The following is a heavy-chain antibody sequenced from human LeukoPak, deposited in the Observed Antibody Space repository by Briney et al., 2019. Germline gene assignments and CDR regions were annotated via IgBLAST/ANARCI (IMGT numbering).Heavy chain of an antibody. CDR2: INSDGSTT. CDR1: GFPFSSYW. Sequence: GSLRLSCAASGFPFSSYWMHWVRQAPGKGLVWVSRINSDGSTTTYADSMKGRFTISRDNAKNTLYLQMDSLRAEDTAVYYCAVKWTYDGFDIWGQGTMVTVSS. D-gene: IGHD1-26*01. V-gene: IGHV3-74*01. J-gene: IGHJ3*02. CDR3: AVKWTYDGFDI.